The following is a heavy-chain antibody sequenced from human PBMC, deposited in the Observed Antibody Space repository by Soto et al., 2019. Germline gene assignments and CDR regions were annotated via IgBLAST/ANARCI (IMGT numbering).Heavy chain of an antibody. V-gene: IGHV1-18*04. D-gene: IGHD3-3*01. CDR2: ISAYNGNT. J-gene: IGHJ5*02. CDR1: GYTFTRYC. CDR3: ARDLELRFSLFDP. Sequence: VASVKVSCKASGYTFTRYCISWVRQAPGQGLEWMGWISAYNGNTNYAQKLQGRVTMTTDTSTSTAYMELRSLRSDDTAVYYCARDLELRFSLFDPWGQGTLVTVSS.